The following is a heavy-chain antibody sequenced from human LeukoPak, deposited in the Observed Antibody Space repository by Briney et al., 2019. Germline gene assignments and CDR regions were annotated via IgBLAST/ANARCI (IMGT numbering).Heavy chain of an antibody. CDR2: ISSSNDNI. CDR1: GFTFSSFS. J-gene: IGHJ4*02. Sequence: GGSLRLSCAASGFTFSSFSMNWVRQAPGKGLEWVSYISSSNDNIHYADPVKGRFTISRDNAKNSLYLQMNSLRDEDTAVYYCARGLGYYGSGSYYRFDNWGQGTLVTVSS. D-gene: IGHD3-10*01. V-gene: IGHV3-48*02. CDR3: ARGLGYYGSGSYYRFDN.